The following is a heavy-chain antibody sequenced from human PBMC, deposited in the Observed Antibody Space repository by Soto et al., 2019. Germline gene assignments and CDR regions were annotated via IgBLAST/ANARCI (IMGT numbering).Heavy chain of an antibody. CDR2: IIPIFGTA. D-gene: IGHD2-2*01. CDR1: GGTFSSYA. J-gene: IGHJ6*02. Sequence: GASVKVSCKASGGTFSSYAISWVRQAPGQGLEWMGGIIPIFGTANYAQKFQGRVTITADESTSTAYMELSSLRSEDTAVYYCARDRYCSSTSCPHLYYYYYYGMDVWGQGTTVTVSS. V-gene: IGHV1-69*13. CDR3: ARDRYCSSTSCPHLYYYYYYGMDV.